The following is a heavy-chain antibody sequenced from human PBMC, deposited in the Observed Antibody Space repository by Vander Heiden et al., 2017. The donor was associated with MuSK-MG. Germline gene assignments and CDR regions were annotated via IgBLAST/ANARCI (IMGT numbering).Heavy chain of an antibody. D-gene: IGHD6-19*01. CDR2: MSSSSSDI. Sequence: DVHQVPSGGSLFKPRVSLRLPCSASGFTSRSYSMNWVLPAPGKGLEWVTSMSSSSSDIDDADSVKGRFTISRDNAKNSLYMQMNRLRAEDTAVYYWARERAGPVDYWGQGKVDSVSS. V-gene: IGHV3-21*01. CDR1: GFTSRSYS. J-gene: IGHJ4*02. CDR3: ARERAGPVDY.